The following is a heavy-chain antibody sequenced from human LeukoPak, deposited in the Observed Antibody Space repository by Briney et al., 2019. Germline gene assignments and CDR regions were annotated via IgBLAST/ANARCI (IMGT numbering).Heavy chain of an antibody. CDR1: GFTFSSYS. Sequence: GGSLRLSCAASGFTFSSYSMNWVRQAPGKGLEWVSYISSSSSTIYYADSVKGRFTISRDNAKNSLYLQMNSLRAEDTAVYYCARDHSSSWWDYYYYMDVWGKGTTVTVSS. CDR2: ISSSSSTI. J-gene: IGHJ6*03. CDR3: ARDHSSSWWDYYYYMDV. D-gene: IGHD6-13*01. V-gene: IGHV3-48*01.